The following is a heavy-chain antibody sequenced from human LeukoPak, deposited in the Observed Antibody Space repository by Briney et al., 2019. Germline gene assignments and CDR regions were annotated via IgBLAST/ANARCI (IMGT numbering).Heavy chain of an antibody. Sequence: ASVKVSCTASGYTFTGYYMHWVRRAPGQGLEWMGWINPNSGGTNYAQKFQGRVTMTRDTSISTAYMELSRLRSDDTAVYYCARVHDYGDLRMDYWGQGTLVTVSS. D-gene: IGHD4-17*01. CDR3: ARVHDYGDLRMDY. J-gene: IGHJ4*02. CDR2: INPNSGGT. V-gene: IGHV1-2*02. CDR1: GYTFTGYY.